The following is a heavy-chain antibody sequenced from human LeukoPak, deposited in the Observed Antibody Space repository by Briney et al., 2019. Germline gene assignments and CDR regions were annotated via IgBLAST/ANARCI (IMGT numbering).Heavy chain of an antibody. Sequence: GGSLRLSCAASGFTFSFYSMNWVRQAPGKGLEWVSYISSSGSTIYYADSVKGRFTISRDNAKNSLYLQMNSLRAEDTAVYYCAELGITMIGGVWGKGTTVTISS. CDR1: GFTFSFYS. V-gene: IGHV3-48*04. D-gene: IGHD3-10*02. CDR3: AELGITMIGGV. CDR2: ISSSGSTI. J-gene: IGHJ6*04.